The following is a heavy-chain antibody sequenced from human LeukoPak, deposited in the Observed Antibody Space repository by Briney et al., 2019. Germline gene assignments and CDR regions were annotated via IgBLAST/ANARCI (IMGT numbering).Heavy chain of an antibody. CDR1: GFTFDDYA. D-gene: IGHD3-16*01. V-gene: IGHV3-9*01. CDR3: AKDITDYVSWIDY. CDR2: ISWNSGSI. Sequence: GRSLRLSCAAPGFTFDDYAMHWVRQAPGKGLEWVSGISWNSGSIGYADSVKGRFTISRDNAKNSLYLQMNSLRAEDTALYYCAKDITDYVSWIDYWGQGTLVTVSS. J-gene: IGHJ4*02.